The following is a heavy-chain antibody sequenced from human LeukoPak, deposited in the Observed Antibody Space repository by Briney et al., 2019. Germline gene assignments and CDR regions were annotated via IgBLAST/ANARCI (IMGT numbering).Heavy chain of an antibody. J-gene: IGHJ4*02. CDR3: VRDGGVSGYDLLDY. CDR1: GFTFSSYA. D-gene: IGHD5-12*01. Sequence: GGSLRLSCAASGFTFSSYAMSWVRQAPGKGLEWVSAISGSGGSTYYADSVKGRFTISRDNAKNSLSLQMDSLRAEDTAVYYCVRDGGVSGYDLLDYWGQGTLVTVSS. CDR2: ISGSGGST. V-gene: IGHV3-23*01.